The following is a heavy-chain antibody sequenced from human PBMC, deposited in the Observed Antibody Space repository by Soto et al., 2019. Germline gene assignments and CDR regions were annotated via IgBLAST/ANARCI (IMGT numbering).Heavy chain of an antibody. CDR2: ISPYTGKT. D-gene: IGHD1-26*01. V-gene: IGHV1-18*04. CDR3: ARLGLELLSGRRYFDY. J-gene: IGHJ4*02. Sequence: QVLLVQSGSEVKKPGASMKVSCQTSGYTFSDFALTWVRQVPDKGLEWLGWISPYTGKTNYAQRVHDRVALTTDTSTRTAYLELRSLTYDDTAVYYCARLGLELLSGRRYFDYWGQGTLVSVSS. CDR1: GYTFSDFA.